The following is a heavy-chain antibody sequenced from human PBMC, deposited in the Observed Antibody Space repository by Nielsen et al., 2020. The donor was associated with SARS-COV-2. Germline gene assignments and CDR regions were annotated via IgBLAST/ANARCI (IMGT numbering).Heavy chain of an antibody. Sequence: SETLSLTCSVSGGSITSSGHYWGWIRQPPGKGLEWIGSIYYSGSTYYNPSLKSRVTISVDTSKNQFSLKLSSVTAADTAVYYCARRGYGGPRAFDIWGQGTMVTVSS. V-gene: IGHV4-39*01. D-gene: IGHD4-23*01. CDR3: ARRGYGGPRAFDI. CDR2: IYYSGST. J-gene: IGHJ3*02. CDR1: GGSITSSGHY.